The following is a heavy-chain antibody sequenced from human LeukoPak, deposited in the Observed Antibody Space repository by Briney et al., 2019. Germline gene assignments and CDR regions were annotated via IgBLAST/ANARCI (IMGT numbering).Heavy chain of an antibody. Sequence: SETLSLTCAVYGGSFSGYYWSWIRQPPGKGLEWIGEINHSGSTNYNPSLKSRVTISVDTSKNQFSLKLSSVTAADTAVYYCARGSRDYYYYVMDVWGQGITVTVSS. V-gene: IGHV4-34*01. CDR3: ARGSRDYYYYVMDV. D-gene: IGHD5-24*01. J-gene: IGHJ6*02. CDR2: INHSGST. CDR1: GGSFSGYY.